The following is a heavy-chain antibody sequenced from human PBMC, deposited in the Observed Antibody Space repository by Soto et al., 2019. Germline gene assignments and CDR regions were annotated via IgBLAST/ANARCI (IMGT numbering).Heavy chain of an antibody. V-gene: IGHV1-3*01. CDR3: ARQDIPSPRSDFNNYYGMDV. Sequence: ASVKVSCKASGYTFTSYAMHWVRQAPGQRLEWMGWINAGNGNTKYSQKFQGRVTITRDTSASTAYLQWSSLKASDTAMYYCARQDIPSPRSDFNNYYGMDVWGQGTTVTVSS. D-gene: IGHD2-15*01. J-gene: IGHJ6*02. CDR2: INAGNGNT. CDR1: GYTFTSYA.